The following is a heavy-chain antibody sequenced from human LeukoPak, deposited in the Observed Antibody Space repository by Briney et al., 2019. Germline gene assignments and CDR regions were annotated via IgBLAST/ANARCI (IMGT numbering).Heavy chain of an antibody. CDR1: GFTFSSYW. V-gene: IGHV3-7*01. Sequence: GGSLRLSCAASGFTFSSYWMSWVRQAPGKGLEWVTNIKQDGSEKYYVDSVKGRFTISRDNAKNSLYLQMNSLRAEDTAVYYCARERRPTVLYFDYWGQGTLVTVSS. CDR2: IKQDGSEK. D-gene: IGHD4-17*01. CDR3: ARERRPTVLYFDY. J-gene: IGHJ4*02.